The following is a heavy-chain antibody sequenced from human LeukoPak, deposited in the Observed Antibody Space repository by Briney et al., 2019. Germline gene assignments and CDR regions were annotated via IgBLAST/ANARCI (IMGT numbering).Heavy chain of an antibody. Sequence: SETLSLTCTVSGGSISSGGYYWSWIRQHPGKGLEWIGYIYYSGSTYYNPSLKSRVTISVDTSKNQFSLKLSSVTAADTAVYYCARVAPYYYDSSFAFDIWGQGTMVTVSS. V-gene: IGHV4-31*03. D-gene: IGHD3-22*01. CDR3: ARVAPYYYDSSFAFDI. CDR1: GGSISSGGYY. J-gene: IGHJ3*02. CDR2: IYYSGST.